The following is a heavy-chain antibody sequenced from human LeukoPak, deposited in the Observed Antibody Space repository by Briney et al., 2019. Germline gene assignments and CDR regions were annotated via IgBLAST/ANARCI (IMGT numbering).Heavy chain of an antibody. J-gene: IGHJ2*01. D-gene: IGHD6-19*01. CDR3: VRDSPSGFFDL. CDR1: GFTFSIYW. V-gene: IGHV3-74*01. Sequence: GGSLRLSCAASGFTFSIYWMHWVRHAPGKGLVWVSPINPDGTVTTYADSVKGRFTISRDNAKNTLYLQMNSLRVEDTAVYYCVRDSPSGFFDLWGRGTLVTVSS. CDR2: INPDGTVT.